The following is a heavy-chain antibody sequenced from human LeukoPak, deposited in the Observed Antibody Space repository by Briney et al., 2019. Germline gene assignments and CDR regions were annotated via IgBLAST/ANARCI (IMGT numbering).Heavy chain of an antibody. D-gene: IGHD6-13*01. CDR3: ASGDYSSGWYVY. Sequence: SVKVSCKASGGTFSSYAISWVRQAPGQGLEWMGGIIPIFGTANYAQKFQGRVTITADESTSTAYMELSSLRSDGTAVYYCASGDYSSGWYVYWGQGTLVTVSS. V-gene: IGHV1-69*13. J-gene: IGHJ4*02. CDR2: IIPIFGTA. CDR1: GGTFSSYA.